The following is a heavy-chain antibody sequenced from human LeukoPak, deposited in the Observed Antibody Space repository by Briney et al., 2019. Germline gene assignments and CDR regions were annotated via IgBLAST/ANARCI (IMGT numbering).Heavy chain of an antibody. D-gene: IGHD3-3*01. CDR3: AKDQGDFWSAFDY. CDR1: GFTFNSYD. J-gene: IGHJ4*02. Sequence: AGGSLRLSCAASGFTFNSYDMNWVRQAPGKGLEWVSYISYSGSDIYYADSVKGRFIISRDNAKNSLSLQMNSLRAEDTAVYYCAKDQGDFWSAFDYWGQGTLVTVSS. CDR2: ISYSGSDI. V-gene: IGHV3-48*03.